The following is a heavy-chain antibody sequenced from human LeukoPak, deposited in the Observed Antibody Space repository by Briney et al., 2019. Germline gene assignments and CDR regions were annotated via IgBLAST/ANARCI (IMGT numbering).Heavy chain of an antibody. J-gene: IGHJ4*02. Sequence: PGGSLRLSCAASGFTFSSYWMSWVRQAPGKGLEWVANIRPDGSEIYYGDCVKGRFTISRDNAKNSLYLQMNSLRAEDTAVYYCARYCSGGSCWDYWGQGTLVTVSS. V-gene: IGHV3-7*01. CDR1: GFTFSSYW. D-gene: IGHD2-15*01. CDR2: IRPDGSEI. CDR3: ARYCSGGSCWDY.